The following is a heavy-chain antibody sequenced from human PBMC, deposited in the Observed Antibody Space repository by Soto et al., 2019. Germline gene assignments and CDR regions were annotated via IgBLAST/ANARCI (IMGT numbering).Heavy chain of an antibody. CDR3: ARQGIVLMVYANWFDP. CDR1: GGSISSSSYY. V-gene: IGHV4-39*01. CDR2: IYYSGST. J-gene: IGHJ5*02. D-gene: IGHD2-8*01. Sequence: PSETLSLTCTVSGGSISSSSYYWGWIRQPPGKGLEWIGSIYYSGSTYYNPSLKSRVTIPVDTSKNQFSLKLSSVTAADTAVYYCARQGIVLMVYANWFDPWGQGTLVTVSS.